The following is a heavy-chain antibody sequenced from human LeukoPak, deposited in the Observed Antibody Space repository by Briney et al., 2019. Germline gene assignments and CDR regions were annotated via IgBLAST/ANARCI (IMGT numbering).Heavy chain of an antibody. J-gene: IGHJ4*02. CDR2: INHSGST. D-gene: IGHD6-19*01. CDR3: ARGLRYSSGWYGY. Sequence: PSETLSLTCAVYGGSFSGYYWSWLRQPPGKGLEWIGEINHSGSTNYNPSLKSRVTISVDTSKNQFSLKLSSVTAADPAVYYCARGLRYSSGWYGYWGQGTLVTVSS. V-gene: IGHV4-34*01. CDR1: GGSFSGYY.